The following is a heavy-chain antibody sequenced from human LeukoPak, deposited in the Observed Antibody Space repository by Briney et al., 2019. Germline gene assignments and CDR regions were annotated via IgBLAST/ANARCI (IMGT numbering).Heavy chain of an antibody. V-gene: IGHV3-15*01. CDR3: ASYNAFDAFKI. D-gene: IGHD3-10*01. J-gene: IGHJ3*02. Sequence: GGSLRLSCAASGFIFSKDWMSWVRQAPGKGLEWVGRIKSKTDGGTADYAAPVKGRFTISRDDSKSTLYLQMNSLKDEDTALYYCASYNAFDAFKIWGQGTMVTVSS. CDR2: IKSKTDGGTA. CDR1: GFIFSKDW.